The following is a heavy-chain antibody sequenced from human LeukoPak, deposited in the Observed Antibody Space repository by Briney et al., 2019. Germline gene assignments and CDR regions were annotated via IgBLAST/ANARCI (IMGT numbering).Heavy chain of an antibody. CDR2: ISGSDGRT. D-gene: IGHD3-10*01. CDR1: GFAFSSFA. CDR3: AKESSCRFDY. V-gene: IGHV3-23*01. Sequence: GGSLRLSCAASGFAFSSFAMTWVRQAPGKGLEWVSTISGSDGRTYYADSVRGRFTISRDNSKKTLFLQMNSLRAEVTAVYYCAKESSCRFDYWGQGTLVTVSS. J-gene: IGHJ4*02.